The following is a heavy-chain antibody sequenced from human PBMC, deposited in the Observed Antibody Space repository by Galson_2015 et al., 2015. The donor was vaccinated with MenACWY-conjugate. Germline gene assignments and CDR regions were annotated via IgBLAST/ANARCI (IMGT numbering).Heavy chain of an antibody. CDR1: GFTFSNYA. J-gene: IGHJ5*02. V-gene: IGHV3-23*01. CDR3: TKKLRSAVTTDWFDP. CDR2: ISGSGGAT. D-gene: IGHD4-17*01. Sequence: SLRLSCAASGFTFSNYAMTWVRQAPGKGLECVSVISGSGGATFYADSVKGRFTISRDNSKNTVYLQMNSPRVEDTAVYYCTKKLRSAVTTDWFDPWGQGTLVTVSS.